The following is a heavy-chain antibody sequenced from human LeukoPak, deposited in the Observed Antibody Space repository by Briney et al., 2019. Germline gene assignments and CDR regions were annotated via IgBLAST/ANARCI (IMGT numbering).Heavy chain of an antibody. CDR3: ARESIAAAVPDWFDP. CDR1: GYTFTGYY. CDR2: IIPILGIA. V-gene: IGHV1-69*04. D-gene: IGHD6-13*01. Sequence: SVKVSCKASGYTFTGYYMHWVRQAPGQGLEWMGRIIPILGIANYAQKFRGRVTITADKSTSTAYMELSSLRSEDTAVYYCARESIAAAVPDWFDPWGQGTLVTVSS. J-gene: IGHJ5*02.